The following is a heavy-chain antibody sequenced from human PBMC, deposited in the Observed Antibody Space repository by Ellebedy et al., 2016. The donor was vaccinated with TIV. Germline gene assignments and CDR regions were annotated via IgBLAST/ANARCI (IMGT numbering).Heavy chain of an antibody. D-gene: IGHD1-14*01. CDR2: INSGDNTI. Sequence: GESLKIPCAASGFIFSSFEMNWVRQTPGKGLEWVSFINSGDNTIYYADSVKGRFTISRDNAKNSLYLQMNSLRAEDTAVYYCARDLTKQGDAFDIWGQGTMVTVSS. V-gene: IGHV3-48*03. CDR3: ARDLTKQGDAFDI. CDR1: GFIFSSFE. J-gene: IGHJ3*02.